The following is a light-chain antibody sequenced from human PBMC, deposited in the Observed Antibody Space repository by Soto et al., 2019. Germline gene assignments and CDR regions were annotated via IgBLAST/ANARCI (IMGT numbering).Light chain of an antibody. Sequence: DIQMTHSPSSLSASVGDRVTITCRASQSISSYLNWYQQKPGKAPKLLIYAASSLQSGVQSRFSGSGSGTYFTLTIDSLQPEDFSTYYCQQSYSAPLTFGGGTKVEIK. V-gene: IGKV1-39*01. J-gene: IGKJ4*01. CDR2: AAS. CDR3: QQSYSAPLT. CDR1: QSISSY.